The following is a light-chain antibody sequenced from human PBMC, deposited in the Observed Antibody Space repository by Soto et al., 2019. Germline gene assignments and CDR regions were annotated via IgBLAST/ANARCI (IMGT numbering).Light chain of an antibody. CDR3: CSYTDSSARV. CDR1: SGDVGGYNY. Sequence: QSALTQPASVSGSPGQSITISCTGTSGDVGGYNYVSWYQQHPGEAPKLIIYEVSNRPSGVSNRISGSKSGNTASLTISGLQTEDEADYYCCSYTDSSARVFGTGTKVTVL. CDR2: EVS. J-gene: IGLJ1*01. V-gene: IGLV2-14*01.